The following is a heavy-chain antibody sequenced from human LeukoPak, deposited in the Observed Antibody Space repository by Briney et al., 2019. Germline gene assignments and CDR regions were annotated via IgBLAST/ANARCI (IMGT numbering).Heavy chain of an antibody. Sequence: SETLSLTCAVYGGSFSGYYWSWIRQPPGKGLEWIGEINHSGSTNYNPSLKSRVTISVDTSKNQFSLKLSSVTAADTAVYYCARDPTRSGFDYWGQGTLVTVSS. J-gene: IGHJ4*02. CDR2: INHSGST. V-gene: IGHV4-34*01. CDR1: GGSFSGYY. D-gene: IGHD3-3*01. CDR3: ARDPTRSGFDY.